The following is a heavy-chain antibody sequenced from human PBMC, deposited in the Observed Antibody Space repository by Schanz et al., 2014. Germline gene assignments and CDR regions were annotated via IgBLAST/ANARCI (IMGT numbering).Heavy chain of an antibody. CDR1: GFTVSSNH. V-gene: IGHV3-30*03. D-gene: IGHD5-12*01. Sequence: VQLVESGGGLVKPGGSLRLSCAASGFTVSSNHMSWVRQAPGKGLEWVAAMSYDGSIKYYGDSVKGRFTISRDNSKNTLYLHMNTLRSEDTAVYYCASPSGYSDYGTYFDFWGQGTLVTVSS. CDR3: ASPSGYSDYGTYFDF. CDR2: MSYDGSIK. J-gene: IGHJ4*02.